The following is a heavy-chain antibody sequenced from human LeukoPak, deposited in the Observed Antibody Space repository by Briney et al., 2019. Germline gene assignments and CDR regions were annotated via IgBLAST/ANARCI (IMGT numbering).Heavy chain of an antibody. CDR3: TTRGTTVTRTLRFDY. Sequence: PGGSLRLSCAASGFTFSKAWMSWVRQAPGKGLEWVGRIKSKTDGGTTDYAAPVKGRFTISRDDSKNTLCLQMNSLKTEDTAVYYCTTRGTTVTRTLRFDYWDQGTLVTVSS. D-gene: IGHD4-17*01. V-gene: IGHV3-15*01. J-gene: IGHJ4*02. CDR2: IKSKTDGGTT. CDR1: GFTFSKAW.